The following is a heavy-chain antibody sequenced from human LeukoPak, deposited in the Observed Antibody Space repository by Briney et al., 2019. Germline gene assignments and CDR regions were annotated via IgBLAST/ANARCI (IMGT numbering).Heavy chain of an antibody. CDR2: IYYSGST. CDR3: ARGGASCSSTSCRGSWFDP. Sequence: SQTLSLTCAVSGGSISSGGYSWGWIRQPPGKGLEWIGYIYYSGSTYYNPSLKSRVTISVDRSKNQFSLKLSSVTAADTAVYYCARGGASCSSTSCRGSWFDPWGQGTLVTVSS. CDR1: GGSISSGGYS. J-gene: IGHJ5*02. D-gene: IGHD2-2*01. V-gene: IGHV4-30-2*01.